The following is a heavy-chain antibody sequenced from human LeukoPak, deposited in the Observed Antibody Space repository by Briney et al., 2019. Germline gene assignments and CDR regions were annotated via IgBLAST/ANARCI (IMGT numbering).Heavy chain of an antibody. J-gene: IGHJ4*02. CDR1: GFTFSSYA. V-gene: IGHV3-23*01. Sequence: GGSLRLSCAAPGFTFSSYAMSWVRQAPGKGLEWVSAISGSGGSTYYADSVKGRFTISRDNSKNTLYLQMNSLRAEDTAVYYCAKVLLAYYDFWSGYYNIDYWSQGTLVTVSS. CDR2: ISGSGGST. D-gene: IGHD3-3*01. CDR3: AKVLLAYYDFWSGYYNIDY.